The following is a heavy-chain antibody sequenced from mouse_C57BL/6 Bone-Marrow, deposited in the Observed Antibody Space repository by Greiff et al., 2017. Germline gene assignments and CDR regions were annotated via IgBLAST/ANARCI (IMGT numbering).Heavy chain of an antibody. V-gene: IGHV1-72*01. D-gene: IGHD1-1*01. Sequence: VLLQQPGAELVKPGASVKLSCKASGYTFTSYSMHWVKQRPGRGLEWIGKIDPNSGCTKYTEKFKSKATLPVDKPSSTAYLQLNSLTSEDSEVYYGARVRYYGSSYGAMDYWGQGNSVTVSS. CDR2: IDPNSGCT. J-gene: IGHJ4*01. CDR3: ARVRYYGSSYGAMDY. CDR1: GYTFTSYS.